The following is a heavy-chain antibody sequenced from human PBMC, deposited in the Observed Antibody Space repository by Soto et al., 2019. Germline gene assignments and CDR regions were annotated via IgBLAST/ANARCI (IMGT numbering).Heavy chain of an antibody. CDR3: VKWHTSNSDSLPFTGFDF. CDR2: MSGDGRT. CDR1: GCTLSDSC. D-gene: IGHD3-22*01. J-gene: IGHJ4*02. V-gene: IGHV3-23*01. Sequence: PXGSLRIAWVGSGCTLSDSCMSWVRQAPGKGLEWLSVMSGDGRTLYALSVTCRFTISRDNSKNTLYLQMRSLRAEDAAAYYCVKWHTSNSDSLPFTGFDFWGQGTQVTVSS.